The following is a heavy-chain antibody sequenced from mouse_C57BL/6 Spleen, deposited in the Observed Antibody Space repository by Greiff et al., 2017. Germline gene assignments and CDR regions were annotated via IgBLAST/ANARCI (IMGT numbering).Heavy chain of an antibody. CDR1: GYTFTDYY. V-gene: IGHV1-26*01. CDR3: ARGYGNDGCFDV. D-gene: IGHD2-2*01. J-gene: IGHJ1*03. CDR2: INPNNGGT. Sequence: VQLQQSGPELVKPGASVKISCKASGYTFTDYYMNWVKQSPGKSLEWIGDINPNNGGTSYNQKFKGKATLTVDKSSSTAYMELRSLTSEDSAVYYCARGYGNDGCFDVWGTGTTVTVSS.